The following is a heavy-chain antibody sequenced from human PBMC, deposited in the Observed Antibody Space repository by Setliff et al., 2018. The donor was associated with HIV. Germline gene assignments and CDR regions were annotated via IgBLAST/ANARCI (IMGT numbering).Heavy chain of an antibody. D-gene: IGHD1-1*01. J-gene: IGHJ3*02. CDR2: IFPSDSGI. CDR3: ARFVSYKWSYGSNGFDI. CDR1: GHTFSTYW. Sequence: PGESLKISCKGSGHTFSTYWIGWVRQKPGKGLEWMGIIFPSDSGIRYSRSLQDQYTISADKSIATAYLQWRSLKTSDRGIYFCARFVSYKWSYGSNGFDIWGQGTVVTVSS. V-gene: IGHV5-51*01.